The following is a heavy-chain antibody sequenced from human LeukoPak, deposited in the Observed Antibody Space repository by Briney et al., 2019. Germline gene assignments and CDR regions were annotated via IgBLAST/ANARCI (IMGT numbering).Heavy chain of an antibody. CDR1: GFTFDDYA. Sequence: GGSLRLSCAASGFTFDDYAMHWVRQAPGKGLEWVSGISWNSGSIGYADSVKGRFTISRDNAKNSLYLQMNSLRAEDTALYYCAKDVSSSSGSFDYWGQGTLVTVPS. CDR3: AKDVSSSSGSFDY. J-gene: IGHJ4*02. V-gene: IGHV3-9*01. D-gene: IGHD6-6*01. CDR2: ISWNSGSI.